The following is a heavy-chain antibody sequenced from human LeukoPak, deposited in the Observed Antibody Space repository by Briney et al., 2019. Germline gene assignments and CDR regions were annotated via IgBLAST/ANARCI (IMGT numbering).Heavy chain of an antibody. V-gene: IGHV1-69*13. Sequence: GASVRVSCKASGGTFSSYAISWVRQAPGQGLEWMGGIIPIFGTANYAQKFQGRVTITADESTSTAYMELSSLRSEDTAVYYCARSERYSSSWYDAENWFDPWGQGTLVTVSS. D-gene: IGHD6-13*01. CDR2: IIPIFGTA. CDR1: GGTFSSYA. J-gene: IGHJ5*02. CDR3: ARSERYSSSWYDAENWFDP.